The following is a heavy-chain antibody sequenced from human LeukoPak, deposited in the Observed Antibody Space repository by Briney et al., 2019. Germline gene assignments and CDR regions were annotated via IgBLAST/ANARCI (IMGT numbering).Heavy chain of an antibody. Sequence: PGGSLRLSCAASGFTFSSYWMSWVRQAPWKGLEWVGNIKQGGSEKYYVDSVKGRFTISRDNAKNSLYLQMNSLRAEDTAVYYCARGPPPYDAQYYYGSGSYYWGQGTLVTVSS. V-gene: IGHV3-7*03. J-gene: IGHJ4*02. CDR1: GFTFSSYW. CDR2: IKQGGSEK. CDR3: ARGPPPYDAQYYYGSGSYY. D-gene: IGHD3-10*01.